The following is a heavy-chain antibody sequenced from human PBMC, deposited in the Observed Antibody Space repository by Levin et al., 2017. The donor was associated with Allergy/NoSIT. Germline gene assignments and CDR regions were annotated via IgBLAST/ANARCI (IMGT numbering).Heavy chain of an antibody. CDR1: GFTVSSSY. Sequence: GESLKISCVASGFTVSSSYMSWVRQAPGKGLEWVSIIYSGGTTYYADSVKGRFTISRDNSKNTLYLQMYSMRAEDTAVYYCARALTDSYYSGLDVWGQGTTVTVFS. CDR2: IYSGGTT. J-gene: IGHJ6*02. D-gene: IGHD3-16*01. CDR3: ARALTDSYYSGLDV. V-gene: IGHV3-53*01.